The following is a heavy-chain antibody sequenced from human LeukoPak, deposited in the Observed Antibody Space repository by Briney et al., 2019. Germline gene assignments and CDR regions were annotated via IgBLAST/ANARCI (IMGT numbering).Heavy chain of an antibody. J-gene: IGHJ3*01. D-gene: IGHD3-10*01. V-gene: IGHV3-23*01. Sequence: GGSLRLSCAASRFTFDNYAMSWVRQTPGKGLEWVSAIHGSGDRTFYAGSVQGRFTISRDNSKSILYLQMNNLRADDTALYHCAKQRYGSGSSGGEAFDLWGQGTMVTVSS. CDR3: AKQRYGSGSSGGEAFDL. CDR2: IHGSGDRT. CDR1: RFTFDNYA.